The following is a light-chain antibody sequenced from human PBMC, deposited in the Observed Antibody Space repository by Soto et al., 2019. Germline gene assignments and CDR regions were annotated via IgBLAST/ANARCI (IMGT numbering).Light chain of an antibody. Sequence: QSVLTQPRSVSGSPGQSVTISCTGTSSDVGGYNYVSWYQQHPGKAPKLMIYDVSKRPSGVPDRFSGSKSGNTASLTISGLQAEDEADYYCCSYAGSYTFPYVLGTGTKVPVL. J-gene: IGLJ1*01. V-gene: IGLV2-11*01. CDR1: SSDVGGYNY. CDR2: DVS. CDR3: CSYAGSYTFPYV.